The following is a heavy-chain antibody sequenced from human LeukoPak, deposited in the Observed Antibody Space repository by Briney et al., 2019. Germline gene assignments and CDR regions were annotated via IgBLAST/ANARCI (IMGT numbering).Heavy chain of an antibody. CDR3: ARVATLPGYVADS. D-gene: IGHD3-9*01. Sequence: GGSLRLSCAASGFTFSGHFMSWIRQAPGKGLEWVAYISGTGDTTYYSESLQGRFSISRDNAKNSLHLQMDSLRADDAAVYYCARVATLPGYVADSWGQGTLVTVS. CDR2: ISGTGDTT. CDR1: GFTFSGHF. V-gene: IGHV3-11*01. J-gene: IGHJ4*02.